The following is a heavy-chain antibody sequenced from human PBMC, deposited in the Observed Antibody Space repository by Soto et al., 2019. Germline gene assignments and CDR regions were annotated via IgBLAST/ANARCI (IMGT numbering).Heavy chain of an antibody. CDR3: ARIPRYYDSSGYNGLYYFDY. CDR1: GYSFTSYW. CDR2: IYPGDSDT. V-gene: IGHV5-51*01. Sequence: LGESLKISCKGSGYSFTSYWIGWVRQMPGKGLEWMGIIYPGDSDTRYSPSFQGQVTISADKSISTAYLQWSSLKASDTAMYYCARIPRYYDSSGYNGLYYFDYWGQGTLVTVSS. D-gene: IGHD3-22*01. J-gene: IGHJ4*02.